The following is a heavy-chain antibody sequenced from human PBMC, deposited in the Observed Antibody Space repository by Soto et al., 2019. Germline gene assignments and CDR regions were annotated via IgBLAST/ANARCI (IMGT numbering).Heavy chain of an antibody. J-gene: IGHJ3*02. CDR3: ARPLINDSGDPDAFDI. Sequence: EVQLVQSGAEVKKPGESLKISCKGSGYSFTSYWIGWVRQMPGKGLEWMGIIYPGDSDTRYSPSFQGQVTISADKSISTAYLQWSSLKASDTAMYYCARPLINDSGDPDAFDIWGQGTMVTVSS. CDR2: IYPGDSDT. V-gene: IGHV5-51*01. D-gene: IGHD4-17*01. CDR1: GYSFTSYW.